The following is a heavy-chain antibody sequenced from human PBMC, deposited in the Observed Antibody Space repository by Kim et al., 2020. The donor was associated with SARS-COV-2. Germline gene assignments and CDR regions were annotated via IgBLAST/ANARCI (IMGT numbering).Heavy chain of an antibody. D-gene: IGHD3-16*01. Sequence: SETLSLTCAVYGGSFSGYYWSWIRQPPGKGLEWIGEINHSGSTNYNPSLKSRVTISVDTSKNQFSLKLSSVTAADTAVYYCARGSGYYDYVWGRAFDYWG. V-gene: IGHV4-34*01. CDR2: INHSGST. CDR1: GGSFSGYY. J-gene: IGHJ4*01. CDR3: ARGSGYYDYVWGRAFDY.